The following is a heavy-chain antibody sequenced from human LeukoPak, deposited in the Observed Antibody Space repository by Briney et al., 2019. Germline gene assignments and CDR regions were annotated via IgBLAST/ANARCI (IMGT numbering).Heavy chain of an antibody. CDR3: AREGGGNEFFDF. CDR2: INTQTGNT. D-gene: IGHD4-23*01. CDR1: GYTFTSYG. J-gene: IGHJ4*02. V-gene: IGHV1-18*01. Sequence: GASVKVSCKASGYTFTSYGISWVRQAPGQGLEWVGWINTQTGNTDYAQKVLDRVTMTADTSTSTAYMELRSLTSDDTAVYYCAREGGGNEFFDFWGQGTLVAVSS.